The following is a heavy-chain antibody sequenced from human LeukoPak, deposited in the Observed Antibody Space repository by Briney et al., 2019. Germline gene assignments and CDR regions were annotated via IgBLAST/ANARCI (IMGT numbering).Heavy chain of an antibody. CDR2: IYSGGST. Sequence: GGSLRLSCAASGFTFNIYAMSWVRQAPGKGLEWVSVIYSGGSTYYADSVKGRFTISRDNSKNTLYLQMNSLRAEDTAVYYCARDYYGYFDYWGQGTLVTVSS. J-gene: IGHJ4*02. CDR1: GFTFNIYA. D-gene: IGHD3-10*01. V-gene: IGHV3-66*01. CDR3: ARDYYGYFDY.